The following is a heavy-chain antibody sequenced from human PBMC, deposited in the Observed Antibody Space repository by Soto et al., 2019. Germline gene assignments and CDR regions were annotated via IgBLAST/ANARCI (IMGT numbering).Heavy chain of an antibody. CDR3: ASYSSGWYDASY. CDR2: IYYSGST. D-gene: IGHD6-19*01. V-gene: IGHV4-61*01. CDR1: GGSVSSGSYY. J-gene: IGHJ4*02. Sequence: QVQLQESGPGLVKPSETLSLTCTVSGGSVSSGSYYWSWIRQPPGKGLEWIGYIYYSGSTNYNPSLKSRVTISVDTSKNQFSLKLNSVTAADTAVYYCASYSSGWYDASYWGQGTLVTVSS.